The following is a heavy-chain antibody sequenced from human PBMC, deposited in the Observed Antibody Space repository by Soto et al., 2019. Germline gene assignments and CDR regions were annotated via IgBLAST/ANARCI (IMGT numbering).Heavy chain of an antibody. V-gene: IGHV3-33*06. CDR2: IWYDGSNK. J-gene: IGHJ4*02. CDR1: GFTFSSYG. D-gene: IGHD2-15*01. Sequence: QVQLVESGGGVVQPGRSLRLSCAASGFTFSSYGMHWVRQAPGKGLEWVAVIWYDGSNKYYADSVKGRFTISRDNSKNTLYLQVNSLRSWDTDVYYCAKALTFTVVKGVCDYWGQGTLVTVSS. CDR3: AKALTFTVVKGVCDY.